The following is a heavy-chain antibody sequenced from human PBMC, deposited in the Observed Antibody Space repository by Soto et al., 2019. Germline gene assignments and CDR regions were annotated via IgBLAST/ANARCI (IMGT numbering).Heavy chain of an antibody. CDR3: EEGIRYFDWLFNNPLTFDY. CDR2: ISGSGGST. Sequence: RLSCAASGFTFSSHAMSWVRQAPGKGLEWVSGISGSGGSTYYADSVKGRFTISRDNSKNTLYLQMNSLRAEDTAFFHSEEGIRYFDWLFNNPLTFDYWGQGTLVTVSS. J-gene: IGHJ4*02. D-gene: IGHD3-9*01. V-gene: IGHV3-23*01. CDR1: GFTFSSHA.